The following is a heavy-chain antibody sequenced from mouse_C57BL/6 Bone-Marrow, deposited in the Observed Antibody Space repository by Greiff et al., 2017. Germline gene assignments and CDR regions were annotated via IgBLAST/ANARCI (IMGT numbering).Heavy chain of an antibody. V-gene: IGHV1-64*01. CDR1: GYTFTSYW. J-gene: IGHJ3*01. CDR2: IHPNSGST. CDR3: ARPLWLRRAWFAY. D-gene: IGHD2-2*01. Sequence: QVQLQQPGAELVKPGASVKLSCKASGYTFTSYWMHWVKQRPGQGLEWIGMIHPNSGSTNYNEKFKSKATLTVDKSSSTAYMQLSSLTSEDSAVYYYARPLWLRRAWFAYWGQGTLVTVSA.